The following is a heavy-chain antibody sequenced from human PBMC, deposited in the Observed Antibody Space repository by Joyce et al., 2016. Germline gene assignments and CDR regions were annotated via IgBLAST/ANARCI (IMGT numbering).Heavy chain of an antibody. J-gene: IGHJ5*02. CDR1: GFSVSNSY. CDR3: ARVGYTFAPADP. D-gene: IGHD5-18*01. CDR2: IHSGGET. V-gene: IGHV3-66*01. Sequence: EVQFVQSGGGSVQPEGSLRLSCAASGFSVSNSYMFWVRQAPGNGLEWVAVIHSGGETDYADSVKGRFTVSRDSSENTLSLHMASLRADDTAVYYCARVGYTFAPADPWGQGALVTVSS.